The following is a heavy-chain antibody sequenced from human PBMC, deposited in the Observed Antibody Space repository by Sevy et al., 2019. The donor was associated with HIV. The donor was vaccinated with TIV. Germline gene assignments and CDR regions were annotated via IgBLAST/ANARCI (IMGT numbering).Heavy chain of an antibody. CDR1: GFTYSSNA. D-gene: IGHD3-3*01. J-gene: IGHJ4*02. V-gene: IGHV3-23*01. Sequence: GGSLRLSCTSSGFTYSSNAMNWVRQAPGKGLEWVSTISHSGDSIYYADSVKGQFTISRDNSENTLYLQMNSLRAEDTALHYCAGRKVGDFWSGSIRGPWAGGPLFDYWGQGTLVTVSS. CDR2: ISHSGDSI. CDR3: AGRKVGDFWSGSIRGPWAGGPLFDY.